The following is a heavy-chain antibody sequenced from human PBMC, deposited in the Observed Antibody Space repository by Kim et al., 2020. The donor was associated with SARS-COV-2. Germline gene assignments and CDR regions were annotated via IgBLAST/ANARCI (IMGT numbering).Heavy chain of an antibody. CDR2: TYYRSKWNY. CDR3: ARSGVAVTGGGFGY. J-gene: IGHJ4*02. V-gene: IGHV6-1*01. Sequence: SQTLSLTCVISGDSVSSNSASWHWIRQSPSRGLEWLGRTYYRSKWNYEFAVSLKSRITINPDTSKNQFSLQLNSVSPEDTTVYYCARSGVAVTGGGFGYWGPGTLVTVSS. D-gene: IGHD6-19*01. CDR1: GDSVSSNSAS.